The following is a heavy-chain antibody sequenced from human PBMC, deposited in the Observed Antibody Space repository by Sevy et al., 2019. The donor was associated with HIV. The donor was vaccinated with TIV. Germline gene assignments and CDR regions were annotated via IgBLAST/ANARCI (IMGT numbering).Heavy chain of an antibody. D-gene: IGHD3-22*01. Sequence: ASVKDSCKVSGYTLTELSMHWVRQAPGKGLEWMGGFDPEDGETIYAQKFQGRVTMNGDTSTDTAYIELSSLRSEDTAVYYCARDSDGSGHHYLDYFDYWGQGTLVTVSS. CDR1: GYTLTELS. V-gene: IGHV1-24*01. CDR3: ARDSDGSGHHYLDYFDY. CDR2: FDPEDGET. J-gene: IGHJ4*02.